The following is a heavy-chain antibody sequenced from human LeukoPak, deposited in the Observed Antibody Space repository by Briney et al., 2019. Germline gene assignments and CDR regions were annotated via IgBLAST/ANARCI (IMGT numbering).Heavy chain of an antibody. CDR3: ARRPSVVVPAANADTYYYYMDV. Sequence: SETLSLTCAVYGGSFSGYYWSWIRQPPGKGLEWIGEINHSGSTNYNPSLKSRVTISVDTSKNQFSLKLSSVTAADTAVYYCARRPSVVVPAANADTYYYYMDVWGKGTTVTISS. CDR2: INHSGST. CDR1: GGSFSGYY. J-gene: IGHJ6*03. D-gene: IGHD2-2*01. V-gene: IGHV4-34*01.